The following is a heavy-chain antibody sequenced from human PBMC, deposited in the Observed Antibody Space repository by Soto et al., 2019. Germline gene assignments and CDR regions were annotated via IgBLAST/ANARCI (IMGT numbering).Heavy chain of an antibody. CDR2: INLSGGAT. CDR1: GDTFTRYD. D-gene: IGHD3-9*01. Sequence: ASGKVCCKVSGDTFTRYDMHWVRQAPGQGLEWMGIINLSGGATAYAQKFRGRVTMTRDTSASTVYMELSSLRSEDTAVYFCARSSDWYFFDYWGQ. V-gene: IGHV1-46*01. J-gene: IGHJ4*01. CDR3: ARSSDWYFFDY.